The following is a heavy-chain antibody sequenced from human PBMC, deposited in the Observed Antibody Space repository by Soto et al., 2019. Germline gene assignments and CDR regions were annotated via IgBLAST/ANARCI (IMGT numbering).Heavy chain of an antibody. D-gene: IGHD3-10*01. J-gene: IGHJ4*02. CDR3: ANRPGFSMAFDY. Sequence: SGPTLVNPTHTLTLTCNFSGFSLSTYGGGVGWIRQPPGKALDWLALIYWDDDTRFSPSLNSRLAITKDTSKSQVVLTMTHMDPVDTATYYCANRPGFSMAFDYQGPGSLVPVSP. V-gene: IGHV2-5*02. CDR1: GFSLSTYGGG. CDR2: IYWDDDT.